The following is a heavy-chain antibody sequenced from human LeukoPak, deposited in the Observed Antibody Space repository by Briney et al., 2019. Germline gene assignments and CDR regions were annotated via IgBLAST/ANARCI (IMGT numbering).Heavy chain of an antibody. CDR3: ASGGVVPATYYYYYYMDV. CDR1: GGSISSGSYY. Sequence: SQTLSLTCTVSGGSISSGSYYGSWIRQPAGKGLEWIGRVYTSGSTNYNPSLKSRVTISVDTSKNQFSLKLSSVTAADTAVYYCASGGVVPATYYYYYYMDVWGKGTTVTVSS. J-gene: IGHJ6*03. D-gene: IGHD2-2*01. V-gene: IGHV4-61*02. CDR2: VYTSGST.